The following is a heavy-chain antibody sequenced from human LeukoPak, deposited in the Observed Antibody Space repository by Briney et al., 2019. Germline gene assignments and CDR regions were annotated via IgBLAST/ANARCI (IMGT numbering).Heavy chain of an antibody. V-gene: IGHV4-59*12. CDR3: ARGGLAAALGY. J-gene: IGHJ4*02. CDR1: GGSISSYY. CDR2: IYYSGST. D-gene: IGHD6-13*01. Sequence: SETLSLTCTVSGGSISSYYWSWIRQPPGKGLEWIGYIYYSGSTNYNPSLKSRVTMSVDTSKNQFSLKLSSVTAADTAVYYCARGGLAAALGYWGQGTLVTVSS.